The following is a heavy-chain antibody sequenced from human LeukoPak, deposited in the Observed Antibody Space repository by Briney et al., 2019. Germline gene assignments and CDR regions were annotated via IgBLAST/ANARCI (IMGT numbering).Heavy chain of an antibody. J-gene: IGHJ4*02. V-gene: IGHV3-23*01. Sequence: GSLRLSCAASGFTFSSYAMSWVRQAPGKGLEWVSAISGSGGSTYYADSVKGRFTISRDNSKNTLYLQMNSLRAEDTAVYYCAKDRGPNWNYAELDYWGQGTLVTVSS. CDR3: AKDRGPNWNYAELDY. CDR2: ISGSGGST. CDR1: GFTFSSYA. D-gene: IGHD1-7*01.